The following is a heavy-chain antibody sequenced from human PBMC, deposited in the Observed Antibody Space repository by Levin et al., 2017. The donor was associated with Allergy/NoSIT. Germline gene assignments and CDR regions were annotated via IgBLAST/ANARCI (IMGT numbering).Heavy chain of an antibody. V-gene: IGHV7-4-1*02. CDR3: ARKHFLYYYMDV. CDR1: GYTFTSYA. CDR2: INTNSGNP. Sequence: ASVKVSCKASGYTFTSYAMNWVRQAPGQGLEWMGWINTNSGNPTYAQGFTGRFVISLDASVSTAYLQISGLKAEDIAVYYCARKHFLYYYMDVWGKGTTVTVSS. J-gene: IGHJ6*03.